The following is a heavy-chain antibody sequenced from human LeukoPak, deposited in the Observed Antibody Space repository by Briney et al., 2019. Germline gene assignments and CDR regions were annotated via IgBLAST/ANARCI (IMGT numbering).Heavy chain of an antibody. CDR3: AKGGKWDVTPFDY. V-gene: IGHV3-30*04. Sequence: GGSLRLSCAASGFTFSSYAMHWVRQAPGKGLEWVAVISYDGSNKYYADSVKGRFTISRDNSKNTLYLQVNSLRAEDTAAYYCAKGGKWDVTPFDYWGQGTLVTVSS. D-gene: IGHD1-26*01. CDR1: GFTFSSYA. J-gene: IGHJ4*02. CDR2: ISYDGSNK.